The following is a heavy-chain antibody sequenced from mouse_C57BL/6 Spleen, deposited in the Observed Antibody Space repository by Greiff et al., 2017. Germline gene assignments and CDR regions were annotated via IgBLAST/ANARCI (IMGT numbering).Heavy chain of an antibody. J-gene: IGHJ2*01. CDR1: GYTFTSYW. D-gene: IGHD1-1*01. CDR2: IYPGNSDT. Sequence: VQLQQSGTVLARPGASVKMSCKTSGYTFTSYWMHWVKQRPGQGLEWIGAIYPGNSDTSYNQTFKGKAKLTAVTSASTAYMELSSLTNEDSAVYYCTRREGTTVVFDYWGQGTTLTVSS. V-gene: IGHV1-5*01. CDR3: TRREGTTVVFDY.